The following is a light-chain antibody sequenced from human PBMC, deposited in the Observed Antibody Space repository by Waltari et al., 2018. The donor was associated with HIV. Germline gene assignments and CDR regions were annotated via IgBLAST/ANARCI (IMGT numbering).Light chain of an antibody. J-gene: IGKJ4*01. CDR3: QQYYSTPLT. CDR1: QSVLSNSNNKNY. V-gene: IGKV4-1*01. Sequence: DIVMTQSPYSLAVSLGERATINCKSSQSVLSNSNNKNYLAWYQQKSGQSPKLLIYWASTRESGVPDRFSGSGSGTDFSLSISSLQAEDVAVYYCQQYYSTPLTFGGGTKVEIK. CDR2: WAS.